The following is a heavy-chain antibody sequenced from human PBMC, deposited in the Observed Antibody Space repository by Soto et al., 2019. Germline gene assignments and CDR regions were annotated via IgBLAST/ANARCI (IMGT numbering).Heavy chain of an antibody. D-gene: IGHD3-3*01. Sequence: GGSLRLSCAASGFTFSSYEMNWVREAPGKGLEWVSYISSSGSTIYYADSVKGRFTISRDNAKNSLYLQMNSLRAEDTAVYYCARVYDFWSGYYKAFDIWGQGTMVTVSS. CDR2: ISSSGSTI. CDR1: GFTFSSYE. V-gene: IGHV3-48*03. CDR3: ARVYDFWSGYYKAFDI. J-gene: IGHJ3*02.